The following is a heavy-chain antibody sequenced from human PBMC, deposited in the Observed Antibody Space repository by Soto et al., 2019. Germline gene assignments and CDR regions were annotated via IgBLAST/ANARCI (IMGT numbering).Heavy chain of an antibody. CDR1: GARVSTNSAA. CDR3: AGTTSHQWYYMDV. V-gene: IGHV6-1*01. J-gene: IGHJ6*03. Sequence: QVQLQESGPGLVKPSQTLSLTCAISGARVSTNSAAWNWIRLSPSRGLEWLARTYYRSRWYNDYAVSVRSRITVNPDTSKNQFSLQLTSVTPEDTAVYYCAGTTSHQWYYMDVWGKGTTVTVSS. D-gene: IGHD1-7*01. CDR2: TYYRSRWYN.